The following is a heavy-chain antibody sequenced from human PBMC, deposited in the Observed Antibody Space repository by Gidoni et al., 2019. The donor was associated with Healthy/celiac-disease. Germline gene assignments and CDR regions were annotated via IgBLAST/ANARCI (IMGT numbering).Heavy chain of an antibody. CDR3: ARDLMGSGWYGDYYYGMDV. CDR2: ISSSRSYI. J-gene: IGHJ6*02. CDR1: GFTFSSYT. Sequence: EVQLVESGGGLVKPGGSLRLSCAASGFTFSSYTMNWVRQAPGKGLEWVSSISSSRSYIYYADSVKGRFTIYRDNAKNSLYLKMNSLRAEDTAVYYCARDLMGSGWYGDYYYGMDVWGQGTTVTVSS. V-gene: IGHV3-21*01. D-gene: IGHD6-19*01.